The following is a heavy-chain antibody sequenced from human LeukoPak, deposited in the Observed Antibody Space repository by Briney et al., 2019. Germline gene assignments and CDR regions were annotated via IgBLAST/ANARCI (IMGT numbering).Heavy chain of an antibody. CDR2: IYYSGST. V-gene: IGHV4-59*01. CDR3: AREQYSSSPFGY. Sequence: SETLSLTCTVSGGSISSYYWSWIRQPPGKGLEWIGYIYYSGSTNYNPSLKSRVTISVDTSKNQFSLKLSPVTAADTAVYYCAREQYSSSPFGYWGQGTLVTVSS. CDR1: GGSISSYY. D-gene: IGHD6-6*01. J-gene: IGHJ4*02.